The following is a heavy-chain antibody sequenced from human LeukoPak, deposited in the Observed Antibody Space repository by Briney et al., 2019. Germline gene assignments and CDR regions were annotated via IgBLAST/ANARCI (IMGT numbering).Heavy chain of an antibody. CDR1: GFTFSSYS. Sequence: GGSLRLSCATSGFTFSSYSMHWVRQAPGKGLEWVSSISSSSSYIYYADSVKGRFTISRDNSKNTLYLQMNSLRAEDTAVYYCAGQRLWFGELGDHWGQGTLVTVSS. D-gene: IGHD3-10*01. V-gene: IGHV3-21*01. CDR2: ISSSSSYI. J-gene: IGHJ4*02. CDR3: AGQRLWFGELGDH.